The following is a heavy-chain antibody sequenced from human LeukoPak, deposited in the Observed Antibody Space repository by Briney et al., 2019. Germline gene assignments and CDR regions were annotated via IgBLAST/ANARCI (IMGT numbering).Heavy chain of an antibody. V-gene: IGHV3-23*01. Sequence: PGGSLRLSCAASGFTLSTYAMSWVRQAPGKGLEWVSGISGSGSSTYYADSVKGRFTISRDNSKNTLYLQMNSLRAEDTAVYYCAKEGMYYFDYWGQGTLVTVSS. CDR1: GFTLSTYA. CDR3: AKEGMYYFDY. J-gene: IGHJ4*02. CDR2: ISGSGSST.